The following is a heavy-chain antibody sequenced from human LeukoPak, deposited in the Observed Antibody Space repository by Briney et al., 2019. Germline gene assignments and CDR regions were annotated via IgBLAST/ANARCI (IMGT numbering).Heavy chain of an antibody. CDR1: GGSISSYH. Sequence: PSETLSLTCTVSGGSISSYHWSWIRQPPGKGLESIGYIYSSGSSHYNPSLKSRVTISVDTSKNQFSLKLSSVTAADTAVYYCASPGIAAASRGIDYWGQGTLVTVSS. CDR2: IYSSGSS. CDR3: ASPGIAAASRGIDY. D-gene: IGHD6-13*01. V-gene: IGHV4-59*08. J-gene: IGHJ4*02.